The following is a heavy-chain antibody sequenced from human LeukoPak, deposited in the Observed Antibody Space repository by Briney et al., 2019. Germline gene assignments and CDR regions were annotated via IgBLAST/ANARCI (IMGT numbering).Heavy chain of an antibody. Sequence: GASVKVSCKASGGTFSSYAINWVRQAPGQGLEWMGGIIPIFGTVSYAQKFQGRVTITADESTSTAYMEVSSLRSEDTAVYYCARGTGSSWSYFDYWGQGTLVTVSS. J-gene: IGHJ4*02. CDR2: IIPIFGTV. D-gene: IGHD6-13*01. CDR3: ARGTGSSWSYFDY. CDR1: GGTFSSYA. V-gene: IGHV1-69*13.